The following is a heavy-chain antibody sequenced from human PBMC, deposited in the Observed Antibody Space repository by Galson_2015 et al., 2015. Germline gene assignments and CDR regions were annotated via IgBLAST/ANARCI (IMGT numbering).Heavy chain of an antibody. V-gene: IGHV6-1*01. D-gene: IGHD3-22*01. CDR1: GDSVSSYSAA. CDR2: TYYRSKWYN. J-gene: IGHJ3*02. CDR3: ARETYYYDSSGYYPYDAFDI. Sequence: CAISGDSVSSYSAAWNWIRQSPSRGLEWLGRTYYRSKWYNDYAVSVKSRITINPDTSKNQFSLQLNSVTPEDTAVYYCARETYYYDSSGYYPYDAFDIWGQGTMGTVSS.